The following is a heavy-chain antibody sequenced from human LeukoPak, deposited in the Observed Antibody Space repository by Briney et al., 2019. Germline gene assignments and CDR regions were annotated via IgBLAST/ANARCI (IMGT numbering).Heavy chain of an antibody. D-gene: IGHD1-26*01. J-gene: IGHJ6*03. Sequence: PSETLSLTCTVSGGSISSYYWSWIRQPAGTGLEWIGRIYTSGSTNYHPPLKSRVTISVDKSKNQFSLKLSSVTAADTAVYYCARALGVGATSPYYYYYMDVWGKGTTVTVSS. V-gene: IGHV4-4*07. CDR3: ARALGVGATSPYYYYYMDV. CDR2: IYTSGST. CDR1: GGSISSYY.